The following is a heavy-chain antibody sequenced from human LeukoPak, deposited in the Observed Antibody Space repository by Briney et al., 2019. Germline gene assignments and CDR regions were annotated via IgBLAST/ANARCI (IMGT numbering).Heavy chain of an antibody. D-gene: IGHD5-24*01. J-gene: IGHJ4*02. V-gene: IGHV3-30-3*01. CDR1: GFTFSSYA. CDR3: ARAWPVEMATIDFDY. Sequence: GGSLRLSCAASGFTFSSYAMHWVRQAPGKGLEWVAVISYDGSNKYYADSVKGRFTISRDNSKNTLYLQVNSLRAEDTAVYYCARAWPVEMATIDFDYWGQGTLVTVSS. CDR2: ISYDGSNK.